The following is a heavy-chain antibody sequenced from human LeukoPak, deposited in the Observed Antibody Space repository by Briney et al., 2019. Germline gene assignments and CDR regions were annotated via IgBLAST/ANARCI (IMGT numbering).Heavy chain of an antibody. Sequence: SETLSLTCAVYGGSFSGYYWSWIRQPPGKGLEWIGEINHSGSTNYNPSLKSRVTISGDTSKKQFSLKLSFVTAADTAVYFCARVGYSYVINDWSRTGLGAYPTKYYYHMDVWGKGTTVTVSS. CDR1: GGSFSGYY. V-gene: IGHV4-34*01. CDR3: ARVGYSYVINDWSRTGLGAYPTKYYYHMDV. CDR2: INHSGST. J-gene: IGHJ6*03. D-gene: IGHD5-18*01.